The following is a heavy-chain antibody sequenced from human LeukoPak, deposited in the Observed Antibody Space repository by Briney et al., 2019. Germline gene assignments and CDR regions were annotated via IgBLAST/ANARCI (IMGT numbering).Heavy chain of an antibody. Sequence: ASVKVSCKASGYTFTSYGISWVRQAPGQGLEWMGWISAYNGNTNYAQKLQGRVTMTTDTSTSTAYMELRSLRSDDTAVYYCARDHSLVAVAGNGPDAFDIWGQGSMVTVSS. CDR1: GYTFTSYG. J-gene: IGHJ3*02. V-gene: IGHV1-18*01. CDR2: ISAYNGNT. CDR3: ARDHSLVAVAGNGPDAFDI. D-gene: IGHD6-19*01.